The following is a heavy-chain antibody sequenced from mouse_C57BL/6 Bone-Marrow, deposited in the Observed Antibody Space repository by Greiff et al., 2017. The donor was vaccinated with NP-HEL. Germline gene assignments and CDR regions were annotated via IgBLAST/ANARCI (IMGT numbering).Heavy chain of an antibody. D-gene: IGHD1-1*01. CDR3: ARRNYGSIYAMDY. V-gene: IGHV1-64*01. CDR1: GYTFTSYW. CDR2: IHPNSGST. J-gene: IGHJ4*01. Sequence: QVQLQQPGAELVKPGASVKLSCKASGYTFTSYWMHWVKQRPGQGLEWIGMIHPNSGSTNYNEKFKSKATLTVDKSSSTAYMQLSSLTSEDSAVYYCARRNYGSIYAMDYWGQGTSVTVSS.